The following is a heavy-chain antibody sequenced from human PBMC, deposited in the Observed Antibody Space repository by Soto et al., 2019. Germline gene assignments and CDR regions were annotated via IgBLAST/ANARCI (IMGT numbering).Heavy chain of an antibody. V-gene: IGHV4-59*08. CDR2: IYYSGST. D-gene: IGHD3-10*01. CDR3: ARRSLYYGSGRSYYYYKDV. Sequence: SETLSLTCTVSGGSISRDYWSWIRQPPGKGLEWIGYIYYSGSTNYNPSLKSRVTISVDTSKNQFSLKLSSVTAADTAVYYCARRSLYYGSGRSYYYYKDVWGTGTTVTVSS. J-gene: IGHJ6*03. CDR1: GGSISRDY.